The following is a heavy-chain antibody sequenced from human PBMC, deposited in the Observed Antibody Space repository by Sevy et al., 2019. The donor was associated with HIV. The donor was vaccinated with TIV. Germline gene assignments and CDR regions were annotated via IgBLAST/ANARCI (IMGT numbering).Heavy chain of an antibody. Sequence: GGSLRLSCAASGFTFSSYRMNWVRQAPGKGLEWVSCISSSSSYIYYADSVKGRFTISRDNAKNSLYLQMNSLRAEVTAVYYCARSVDTALVWYFDLWGRGTLVTVSS. CDR2: ISSSSSYI. D-gene: IGHD5-18*01. V-gene: IGHV3-21*01. J-gene: IGHJ2*01. CDR1: GFTFSSYR. CDR3: ARSVDTALVWYFDL.